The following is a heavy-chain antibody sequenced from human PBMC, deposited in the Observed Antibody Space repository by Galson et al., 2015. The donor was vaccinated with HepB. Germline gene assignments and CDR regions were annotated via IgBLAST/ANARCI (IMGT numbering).Heavy chain of an antibody. CDR2: IIPILGIA. Sequence: SVKVSCKASGGTFSSYTISWVRQAPGQGLEWMGRIIPILGIANYAQKFQGRVTITADKSTSTAYMELSSLRSEDTAVYYCARDHPYSSPVVGWFDPWGQGTLVTVSS. CDR3: ARDHPYSSPVVGWFDP. J-gene: IGHJ5*02. V-gene: IGHV1-69*04. CDR1: GGTFSSYT. D-gene: IGHD6-19*01.